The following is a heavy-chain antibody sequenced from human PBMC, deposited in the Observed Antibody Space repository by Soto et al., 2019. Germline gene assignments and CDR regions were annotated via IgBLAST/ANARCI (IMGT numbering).Heavy chain of an antibody. CDR1: GFTFSSYG. J-gene: IGHJ6*03. CDR3: AEDPRPTTYTLGGDYYYYYMDV. V-gene: IGHV3-30*18. CDR2: ISYDGSNK. Sequence: GGSLRLSCAASGFTFSSYGMHWVRQAPGKGLEWVAVISYDGSNKYYADSVKGRFTISRDNSKNTLYLQMNSLRAEDTAVYYCAEDPRPTTYTLGGDYYYYYMDVWGKGTTVTVSS. D-gene: IGHD1-26*01.